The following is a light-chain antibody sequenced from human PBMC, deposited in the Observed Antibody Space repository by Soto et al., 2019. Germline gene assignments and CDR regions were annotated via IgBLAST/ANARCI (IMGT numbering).Light chain of an antibody. CDR1: QSIDTA. CDR2: RAS. V-gene: IGKV1-5*03. CDR3: QQYGRFLT. Sequence: DIQITQSPSTLSASVGDRVTITCRASQSIDTALARYQQKPGKAPNLLTYRASNLESGVPSRFSGSGSGTDFTLAISSLQPDDFATYYCQQYGRFLTFGQGTKVDIK. J-gene: IGKJ2*01.